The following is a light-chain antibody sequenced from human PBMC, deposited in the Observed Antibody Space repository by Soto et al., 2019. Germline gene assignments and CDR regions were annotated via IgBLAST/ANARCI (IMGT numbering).Light chain of an antibody. CDR2: GAS. V-gene: IGKV3-20*01. CDR1: QSVSSSR. CDR3: QEYGGYPIR. J-gene: IGKJ5*01. Sequence: DTQSPAPADPATLSWGASQSVSSSRLAWYPQKPGQAPRLLISGASSMATGVPYRFTGSGSGTDFTLTISSLQPEDFALYYCQEYGGYPIRFGHG.